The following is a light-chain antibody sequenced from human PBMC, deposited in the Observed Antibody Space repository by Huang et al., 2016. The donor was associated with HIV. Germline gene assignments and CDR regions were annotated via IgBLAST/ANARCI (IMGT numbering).Light chain of an antibody. CDR2: DAS. CDR3: QQRSNWPPMYT. CDR1: QSVSTY. J-gene: IGKJ2*01. Sequence: EIVLTQSPATLSLSPGERATLSYRASQSVSTYLAWYQQKPGQAPRLLIYDASNRATGIPARFSGSGSGTDFTLTISNLEPEDFAVYYCQQRSNWPPMYTFGQGTKLEIK. V-gene: IGKV3-11*01.